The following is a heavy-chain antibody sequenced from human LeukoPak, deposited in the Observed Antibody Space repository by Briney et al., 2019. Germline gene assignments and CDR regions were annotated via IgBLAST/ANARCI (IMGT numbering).Heavy chain of an antibody. Sequence: GGSLRLSCAASGFIFGNYAMSWVRQAPGKGLEWVSAISGSGGSTYYADSVKGRFTISRDNSKNTLYLQMNSLRAEDTAVYYCAKDSTIAARRPHYFDYWGQGTLVTVSS. CDR2: ISGSGGST. CDR1: GFIFGNYA. J-gene: IGHJ4*02. CDR3: AKDSTIAARRPHYFDY. V-gene: IGHV3-23*01. D-gene: IGHD6-6*01.